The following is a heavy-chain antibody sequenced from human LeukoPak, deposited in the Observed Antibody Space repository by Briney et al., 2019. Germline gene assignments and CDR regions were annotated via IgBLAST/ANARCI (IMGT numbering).Heavy chain of an antibody. D-gene: IGHD4-17*01. CDR2: ISSSGSTI. V-gene: IGHV3-11*04. CDR3: AREKVTTVTTNAFDI. Sequence: PGGSLRLSCAASGFTFSDYYMSWIRQAPGKGLEWVSYISSSGSTIYYADSVKGRFTISRDNAKNSLYLQMNSLRAEDTAVYYCAREKVTTVTTNAFDIWGQGTMVTVSS. CDR1: GFTFSDYY. J-gene: IGHJ3*02.